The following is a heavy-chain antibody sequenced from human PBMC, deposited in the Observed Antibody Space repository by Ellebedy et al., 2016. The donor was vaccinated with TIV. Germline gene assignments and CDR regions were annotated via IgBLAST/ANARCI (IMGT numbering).Heavy chain of an antibody. CDR3: ARGVTIVRGVLAPMFDS. D-gene: IGHD3-10*01. CDR2: VHSRGTT. J-gene: IGHJ4*02. CDR1: GGSMIDYY. V-gene: IGHV4-4*07. Sequence: SETLSLXCTVSGGSMIDYYWSWIRQPAGKGLEWIGRVHSRGTTSYNPSLRSRVTVSMDSSKNHFSLSLTSVTAADTAVYYCARGVTIVRGVLAPMFDSWGQGILVTVSS.